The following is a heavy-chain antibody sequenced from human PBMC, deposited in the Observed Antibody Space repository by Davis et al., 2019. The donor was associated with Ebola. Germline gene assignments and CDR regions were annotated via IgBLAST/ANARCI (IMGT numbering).Heavy chain of an antibody. V-gene: IGHV1-2*04. D-gene: IGHD3-10*01. CDR2: INPNSGGT. CDR1: GYTFTGYY. CDR3: ASGSGSRIIWFRESHFDY. J-gene: IGHJ4*02. Sequence: ASVKVSCKASGYTFTGYYMHWVRQAPGQGLEWMGWINPNSGGTNYAQKFQGWVTMTRDTSISTAYMELSRLRSDDTAVYYCASGSGSRIIWFRESHFDYWGQGTLVTVSS.